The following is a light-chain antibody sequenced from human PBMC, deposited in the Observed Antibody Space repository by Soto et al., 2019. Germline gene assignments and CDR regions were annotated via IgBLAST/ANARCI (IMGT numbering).Light chain of an antibody. CDR1: LGIDDW. J-gene: IGKJ4*01. CDR3: QEYNSY. Sequence: DNKMTQSPSTLSASVGDRVTITCRASLGIDDWLAWYQQKPGKVPKLLIYRASNLESAVSTRFSGSGFETEITLTISNLQPDACEAYYCQEYNSYFGGGTKVEIK. V-gene: IGKV1-5*03. CDR2: RAS.